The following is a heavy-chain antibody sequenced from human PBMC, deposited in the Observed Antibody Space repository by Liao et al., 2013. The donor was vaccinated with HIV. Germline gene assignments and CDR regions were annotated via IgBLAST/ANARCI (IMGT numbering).Heavy chain of an antibody. D-gene: IGHD3-22*01. J-gene: IGHJ3*01. CDR2: FYHGGKT. Sequence: QVQLQESGSGLVKPSETLSLTCEVSGDSFSSGSYSWNWVRQSPGKGLEWIGYFYHGGKTHSNPSLQGRVTLSLDMSRNQFSLRLSSVTAADTAVYYCARAPDKKSGYYYADADAFVXLGPEDNGHRLF. V-gene: IGHV4-30-2*06. CDR3: ARAPDKKSGYYYADADAFVX. CDR1: GDSFSSGSYS.